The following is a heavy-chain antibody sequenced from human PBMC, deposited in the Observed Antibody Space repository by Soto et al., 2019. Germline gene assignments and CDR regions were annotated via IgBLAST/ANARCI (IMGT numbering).Heavy chain of an antibody. CDR2: IYPSGST. CDR1: GGSISCHS. V-gene: IGHV4-4*07. Sequence: SETLSLTCTVSGGSISCHSWIWIRQSAGRGLEWIGHIYPSGSTSYNPSLRSRVTMSLDTSKNQIFLNLTSVTAADTAVFYCVRGRSYSVYDFWGPGTLVTVSS. J-gene: IGHJ4*02. CDR3: VRGRSYSVYDF. D-gene: IGHD5-12*01.